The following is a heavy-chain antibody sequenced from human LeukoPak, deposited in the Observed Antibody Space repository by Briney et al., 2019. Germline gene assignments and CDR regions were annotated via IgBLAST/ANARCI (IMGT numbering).Heavy chain of an antibody. CDR3: WCSSIYGMDV. Sequence: SETLSLTCAVYGGSFSGYYWSWIRQPPGKGLERIGEINHSGSTNYNPSLKSRVTISVDTSKNQFSLKLSSVTAADTAVYYCWCSSIYGMDVWGQGTTVIVSS. J-gene: IGHJ6*02. V-gene: IGHV4-34*01. CDR2: INHSGST. CDR1: GGSFSGYY. D-gene: IGHD2-2*01.